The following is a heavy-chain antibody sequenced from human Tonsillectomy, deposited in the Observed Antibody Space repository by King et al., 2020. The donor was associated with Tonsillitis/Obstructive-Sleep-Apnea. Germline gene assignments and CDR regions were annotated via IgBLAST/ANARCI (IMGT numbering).Heavy chain of an antibody. CDR3: ARGYRYSTGWYNFDY. CDR1: GFTVSNNY. D-gene: IGHD6-19*01. CDR2: IYSGGST. J-gene: IGHJ4*02. V-gene: IGHV3-66*01. Sequence: VQLVESGGGLVQPGGSLRLSCAASGFTVSNNYMNWVRQAPGKGLEWVSVIYSGGSTYYTDSVKDRFTISRDNSKNTLYLQMNTLRGEDTALYYCARGYRYSTGWYNFDYWGQGTLVTVSS.